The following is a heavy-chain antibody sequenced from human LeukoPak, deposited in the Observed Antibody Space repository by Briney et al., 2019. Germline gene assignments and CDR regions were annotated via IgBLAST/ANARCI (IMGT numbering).Heavy chain of an antibody. Sequence: GGSLRLSCAAYGFTFKTYGMHWVRQAPGKGLEWVAVIIFDGSNKYYADSVKGRFTISRDNAKNSLYLQMNSLRAEDTAVYYCARAFYDFLTGYPAYFDYWGQGTLVTVSS. V-gene: IGHV3-30*03. CDR2: IIFDGSNK. J-gene: IGHJ4*02. D-gene: IGHD3-9*01. CDR3: ARAFYDFLTGYPAYFDY. CDR1: GFTFKTYG.